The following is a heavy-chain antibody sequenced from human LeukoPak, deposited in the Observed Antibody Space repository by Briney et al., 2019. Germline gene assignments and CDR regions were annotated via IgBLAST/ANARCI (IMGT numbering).Heavy chain of an antibody. CDR2: FYSAGTT. Sequence: GGSLRLSCAASGFTFSSSSMTWVRQAPGKGLEWVSVFYSAGTTYYADSVKGRFTISRDNSKNTLSLQMNSLRAEDTAVYYCARDGFTMVRGVGGWYFDLWGRGTLVTVSS. D-gene: IGHD3-10*01. V-gene: IGHV3-66*01. CDR3: ARDGFTMVRGVGGWYFDL. J-gene: IGHJ2*01. CDR1: GFTFSSSS.